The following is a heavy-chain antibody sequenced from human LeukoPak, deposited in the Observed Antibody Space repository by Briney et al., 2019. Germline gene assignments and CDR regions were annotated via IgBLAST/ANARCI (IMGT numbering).Heavy chain of an antibody. CDR3: AKDYSFSNFN. CDR2: INERGSET. V-gene: IGHV3-7*01. Sequence: GGSLRLSCAASGFMFPNHWMTWVRQAPGKGLEWVANINERGSETYYADYVKGRFTISRDNTKKSLFLQLNSLSVEDTATYYCAKDYSFSNFNWGQGTLVTVSS. D-gene: IGHD2-15*01. CDR1: GFMFPNHW. J-gene: IGHJ4*02.